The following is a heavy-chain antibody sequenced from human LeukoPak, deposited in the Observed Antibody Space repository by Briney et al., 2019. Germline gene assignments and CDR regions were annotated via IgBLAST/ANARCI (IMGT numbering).Heavy chain of an antibody. J-gene: IGHJ4*02. D-gene: IGHD3-22*01. CDR3: ARDLGDDSSGYYLRNFDY. Sequence: PGGSLRLSCAASGFTFSNFVMSWVRQAPGKVLEWVSYIDGGGGSTNYADSVKGRFTISRDNSKNTLYLQMNSLRAEDTAVYYCARDLGDDSSGYYLRNFDYWGQGTLVTVSS. CDR1: GFTFSNFV. CDR2: IDGGGGST. V-gene: IGHV3-23*01.